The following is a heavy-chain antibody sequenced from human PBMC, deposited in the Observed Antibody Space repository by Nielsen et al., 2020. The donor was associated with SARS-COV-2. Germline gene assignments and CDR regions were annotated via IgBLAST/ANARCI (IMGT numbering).Heavy chain of an antibody. Sequence: SETLSLTRTVSGGSVSSGSYYWSWIRQPPGKGLEWIGYIYYSGSTNYNPSLKSRVTISVDTSKNQFSLKLSSVTAADTAVYYCARDSGSGWGEFDYWGQGTLVTVSS. CDR3: ARDSGSGWGEFDY. CDR1: GGSVSSGSYY. J-gene: IGHJ4*02. D-gene: IGHD6-19*01. V-gene: IGHV4-61*01. CDR2: IYYSGST.